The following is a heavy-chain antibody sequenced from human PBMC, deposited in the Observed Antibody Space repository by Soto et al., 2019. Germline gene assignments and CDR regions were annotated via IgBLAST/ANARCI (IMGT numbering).Heavy chain of an antibody. D-gene: IGHD6-6*01. CDR1: GYTFTSYG. Sequence: GASVKVSCKASGYTFTSYGISWVRQAPGQGLEWMGWISAYNGNTNYAQKLQGRVTMTTDTSTSTAYMELRSLRSDDTAVYFCAREGYTSSSTHSFLDSWGQGTLVTVSS. J-gene: IGHJ4*02. CDR3: AREGYTSSSTHSFLDS. V-gene: IGHV1-18*01. CDR2: ISAYNGNT.